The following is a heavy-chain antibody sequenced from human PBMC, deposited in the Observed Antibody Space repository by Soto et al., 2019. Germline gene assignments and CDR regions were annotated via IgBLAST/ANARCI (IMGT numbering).Heavy chain of an antibody. CDR3: TRGEMATGYYYYYGMDV. V-gene: IGHV3-49*04. CDR2: IRSKAYGGTT. D-gene: IGHD5-12*01. CDR1: GFTFGDYA. Sequence: GGSLRLSCTASGFTFGDYAMSWVRQAPGKGLEWVGFIRSKAYGGTTEYAASVKGGFTISRDDSKSIAYLQMNSLKTEDTAVYYCTRGEMATGYYYYYGMDVWGQGTTVTVSS. J-gene: IGHJ6*02.